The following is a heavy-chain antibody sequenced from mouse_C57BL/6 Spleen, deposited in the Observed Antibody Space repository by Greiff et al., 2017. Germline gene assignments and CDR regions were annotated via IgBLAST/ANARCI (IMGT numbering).Heavy chain of an antibody. CDR3: AREGDYGSSFFAY. D-gene: IGHD1-1*01. CDR1: GYAFSSYW. V-gene: IGHV1-80*01. CDR2: IYPGDGDT. J-gene: IGHJ3*01. Sequence: VQLQQSGAELVKPGASVKISCKASGYAFSSYWMNWVKQRPGKGLEWIGQIYPGDGDTNYNGKFKGKATLTADKSSSTAYMQLSSLTSEDSAVYFCAREGDYGSSFFAYWGQGTLVTVSA.